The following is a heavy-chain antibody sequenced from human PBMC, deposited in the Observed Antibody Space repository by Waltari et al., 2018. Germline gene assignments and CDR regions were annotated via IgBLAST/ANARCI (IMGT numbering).Heavy chain of an antibody. CDR2: INAGNGNT. V-gene: IGHV1-3*01. D-gene: IGHD2-2*01. Sequence: QVQLVQSGAEVKKPGASVKVSCKASGYTFTRYAMHWVRQAPGQRLEWMGWINAGNGNTKYSQKFQGRVTITRDTSASTAYMELSSLRSEDTAVYYCARRGYCSSTSCYAPPDYWGQGTLVTVSS. J-gene: IGHJ4*02. CDR1: GYTFTRYA. CDR3: ARRGYCSSTSCYAPPDY.